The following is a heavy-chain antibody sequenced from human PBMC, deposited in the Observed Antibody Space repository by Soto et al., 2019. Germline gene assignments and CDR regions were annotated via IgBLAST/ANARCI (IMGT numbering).Heavy chain of an antibody. D-gene: IGHD2-8*01. V-gene: IGHV1-18*04. CDR1: GYTFSDYA. CDR3: ARAGPSSTVYALIPHWFDP. J-gene: IGHJ5*02. Sequence: QVQLVQSGAEVKKPGASVKVSCKASGYTFSDYAITWVRQAPGQGLEWMGWISAYNGNTKYAQKYQGRVTMTTDTSTNPAQMELGSLGSDDTDVYYCARAGPSSTVYALIPHWFDPWGQGTLVTVSS. CDR2: ISAYNGNT.